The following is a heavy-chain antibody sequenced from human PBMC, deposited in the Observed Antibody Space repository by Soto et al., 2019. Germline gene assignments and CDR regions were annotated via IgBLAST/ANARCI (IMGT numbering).Heavy chain of an antibody. V-gene: IGHV3-23*01. CDR3: AKGGSRSYNSELDS. CDR1: GFTFSIHG. CDR2: LSAIGGAT. D-gene: IGHD1-26*01. J-gene: IGHJ4*02. Sequence: EVQLLESGGGLVQPGGSLRLSCVGSGFTFSIHGMTWVRQAPGQGLESVSALSAIGGATFYADSVKGRFTISRDNSKNTVYLQMISLRADDTAVYYCAKGGSRSYNSELDSWGQGTLVTVSS.